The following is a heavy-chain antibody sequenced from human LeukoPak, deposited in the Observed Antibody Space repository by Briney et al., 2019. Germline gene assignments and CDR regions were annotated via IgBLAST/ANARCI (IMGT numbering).Heavy chain of an antibody. CDR3: ATMTTVVTGDY. CDR1: GFTFSSYA. Sequence: GGSLRLSCAASGFTFSSYAMHWVRQAPGKGLERVAVISYDGSNKYYADSVKGRFTISRDNSKNTLYLQMNSLRAEDTAVYYCATMTTVVTGDYWGQGTLVTVSS. V-gene: IGHV3-30-3*01. D-gene: IGHD4-23*01. CDR2: ISYDGSNK. J-gene: IGHJ4*02.